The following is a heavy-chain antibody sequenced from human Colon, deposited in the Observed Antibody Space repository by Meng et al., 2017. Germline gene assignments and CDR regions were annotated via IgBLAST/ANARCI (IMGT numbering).Heavy chain of an antibody. CDR3: SRQTESTHDF. V-gene: IGHV3-73*01. CDR2: IRSKSDNYAT. J-gene: IGHJ4*02. CDR1: GFTFSGSH. Sequence: GESLKISCAASGFTFSGSHMHGVRQVSGKGLEWVGHIRSKSDNYATAYAAAVEGRFTISRDDSKNTAYLHMNSLKTEDTAVYYCSRQTESTHDFWGQGTLVTVSS.